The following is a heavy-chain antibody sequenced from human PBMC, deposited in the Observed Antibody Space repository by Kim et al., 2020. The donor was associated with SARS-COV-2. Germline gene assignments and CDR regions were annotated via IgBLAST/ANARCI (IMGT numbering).Heavy chain of an antibody. V-gene: IGHV3-74*01. CDR3: ARVGVLTAYYKGLDV. CDR1: GFSFISHW. J-gene: IGHJ6*02. Sequence: GGSLRLSCAASGFSFISHWMHWVRQAPGKGLVWVSRINGDGRTTTYADSVKGRFTISRDNAMNTLYLQMDSLRAEDTAVYFCARVGVLTAYYKGLDVWGQGTTVTVSS. CDR2: INGDGRTT. D-gene: IGHD3-9*01.